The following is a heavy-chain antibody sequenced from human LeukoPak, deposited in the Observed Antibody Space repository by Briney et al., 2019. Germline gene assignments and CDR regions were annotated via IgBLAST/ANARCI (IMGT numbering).Heavy chain of an antibody. CDR1: GLTFSSCF. V-gene: IGHV3-7*01. J-gene: IGHJ4*02. CDR2: IKPDGSEK. Sequence: GGSLRLSCAASGLTFSSCFMTWVRQAPGKGLEGVANIKPDGSEKYYMDSVKGRFTISRDNAKNSLYLQMNSLRAEDTAVYYCARDLEDFWSGYSLDYWGQGTLVTVSS. CDR3: ARDLEDFWSGYSLDY. D-gene: IGHD3-3*01.